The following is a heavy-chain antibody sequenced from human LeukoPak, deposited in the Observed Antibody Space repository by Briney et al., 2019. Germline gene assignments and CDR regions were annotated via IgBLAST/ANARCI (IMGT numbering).Heavy chain of an antibody. CDR2: ISWNSGSI. CDR3: AKGRGAEWQLWLWDY. J-gene: IGHJ4*02. D-gene: IGHD5-18*01. V-gene: IGHV3-9*01. CDR1: GFTFDDYA. Sequence: GGSLRLSCAASGFTFDDYAMHWVRQAPGKGLEWVSGISWNSGSIGYADSVKGRFTISRDNAKNSLYLQMNSLRAEDTALYYCAKGRGAEWQLWLWDYWGQGTLVTVSS.